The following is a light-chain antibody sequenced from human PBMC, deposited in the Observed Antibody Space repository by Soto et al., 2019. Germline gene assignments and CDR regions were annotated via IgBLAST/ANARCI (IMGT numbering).Light chain of an antibody. CDR1: QSVSSN. V-gene: IGKV3-15*01. CDR2: GAS. CDR3: QQYNNWWT. Sequence: EIVMTQSPATLSVSPGERATLSCRASQSVSSNLAWYQQKPGQAPRLLIYGASTRATGIPARFSGSGSGTEFPLTFSRLQSEGFAVYYCQQYNNWWTFGQGTKVEIK. J-gene: IGKJ1*01.